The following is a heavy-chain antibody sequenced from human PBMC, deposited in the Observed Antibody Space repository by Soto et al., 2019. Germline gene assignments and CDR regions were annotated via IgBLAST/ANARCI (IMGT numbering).Heavy chain of an antibody. CDR1: GGSFSGYY. J-gene: IGHJ4*02. CDR3: ASQALDTAIFDY. D-gene: IGHD5-18*01. V-gene: IGHV4-34*01. Sequence: SETLSLTCAVYGGSFSGYYWSWIRQPPGKGLEWIGEINHSGSTNYNPSLKSRVTISVDTSKNQFSLKLNSVTAADTAVYYCASQALDTAIFDYWGRGTLVTVSS. CDR2: INHSGST.